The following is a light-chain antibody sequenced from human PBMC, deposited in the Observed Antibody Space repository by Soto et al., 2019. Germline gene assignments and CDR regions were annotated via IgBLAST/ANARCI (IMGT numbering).Light chain of an antibody. V-gene: IGKV3-20*01. CDR3: QHYGSSQYT. CDR2: GAS. Sequence: EIVLTQSPGTLSLSPGERATLSCRVSQSVSTSYLAWYQQKPGQAPRLLIYGASYRATGIPDRFSGSGSGTDFTLTISRLEPADFAVYYCQHYGSSQYTFGQGTKLEIK. J-gene: IGKJ2*01. CDR1: QSVSTSY.